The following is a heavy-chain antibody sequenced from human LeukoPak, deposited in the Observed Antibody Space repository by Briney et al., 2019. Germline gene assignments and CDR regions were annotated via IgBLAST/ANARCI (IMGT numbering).Heavy chain of an antibody. D-gene: IGHD5-24*01. CDR1: GGSISSYY. CDR3: ARVRSEMATYFDY. V-gene: IGHV4-59*01. CDR2: IYYSGST. J-gene: IGHJ4*02. Sequence: PSETLSLTCTVSGGSISSYYWSWLRQPPGKGLEWIGYIYYSGSTNYNPSLKSRVTISVDTSKNQFSLKLSSVTAADTAVYYCARVRSEMATYFDYWGQGTLVTVSS.